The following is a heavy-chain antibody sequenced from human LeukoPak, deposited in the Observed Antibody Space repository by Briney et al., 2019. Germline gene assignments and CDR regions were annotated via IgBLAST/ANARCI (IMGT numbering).Heavy chain of an antibody. V-gene: IGHV1-24*01. Sequence: ASVKVSCKVSGYTLTELSMHWVRQAPGKGLEWMGGFGPEDGETIYAQKFQGRVTMTEDTSTDTAYMELSSLRSEDTAVYYCATGFRGLEWPTDWFDPWGQGTLVTVSS. CDR1: GYTLTELS. J-gene: IGHJ5*02. CDR3: ATGFRGLEWPTDWFDP. CDR2: FGPEDGET. D-gene: IGHD3-3*01.